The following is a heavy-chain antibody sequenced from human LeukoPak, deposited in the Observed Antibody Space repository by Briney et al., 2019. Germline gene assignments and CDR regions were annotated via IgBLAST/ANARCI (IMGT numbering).Heavy chain of an antibody. CDR1: GFTFSSYW. D-gene: IGHD6-19*01. Sequence: GGSLRLSCAASGFTFSSYWMHWVRQAPGKGLVWVSRINSDGSSTSYADSVKGRFTISRDNAKNTLYLQMNSLRAEDTAVYYCARGYGWGGNWFDPWGQGTLVTVSS. V-gene: IGHV3-74*01. J-gene: IGHJ5*02. CDR3: ARGYGWGGNWFDP. CDR2: INSDGSST.